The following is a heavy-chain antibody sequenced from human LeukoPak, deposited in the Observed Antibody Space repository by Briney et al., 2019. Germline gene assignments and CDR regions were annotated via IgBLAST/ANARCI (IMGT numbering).Heavy chain of an antibody. J-gene: IGHJ4*02. CDR1: GFTFSSYS. CDR2: ISSSSSYI. Sequence: GGSLRLSCAASGFTFSSYSMNWVRQAPGKGLEWVSSISSSSSYIYYADSVKGRFTISRDNAKNSLYLQMNSLRAEDTAVYYCAREGDSSGYYYAYWGQGTLVTVSS. V-gene: IGHV3-21*01. D-gene: IGHD3-22*01. CDR3: AREGDSSGYYYAY.